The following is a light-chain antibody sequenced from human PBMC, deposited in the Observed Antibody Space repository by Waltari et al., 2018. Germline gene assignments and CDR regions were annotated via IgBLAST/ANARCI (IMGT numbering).Light chain of an antibody. J-gene: IGKJ2*01. V-gene: IGKV4-1*01. CDR3: QQYYSTPT. CDR1: QSVLYSSNNKNY. Sequence: DIVMTQSPDSLAVSLGERATINCKYSQSVLYSSNNKNYLAWYQQKPGQPPKMRIYWAPTRQSGSPGRFSGSGSETDFTLTVSSLQAGDVAVYYCQQYYSTPTFGQGTKLEIK. CDR2: WAP.